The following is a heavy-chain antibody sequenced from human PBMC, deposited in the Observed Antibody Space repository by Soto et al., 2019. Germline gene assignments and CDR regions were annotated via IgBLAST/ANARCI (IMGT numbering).Heavy chain of an antibody. CDR3: ARDRLGYCSSTSCTSFDY. D-gene: IGHD2-2*01. V-gene: IGHV3-11*06. CDR1: GFTFSDCY. Sequence: PGGSLRLSCAASGFTFSDCYMSWIRQAPGKGLEWVSYISSSSSYTNYADSVKGRFTISRDNAKNSLYLQMNSLRAEDTAVYYCARDRLGYCSSTSCTSFDYWGQGTLVTVSS. J-gene: IGHJ4*02. CDR2: ISSSSSYT.